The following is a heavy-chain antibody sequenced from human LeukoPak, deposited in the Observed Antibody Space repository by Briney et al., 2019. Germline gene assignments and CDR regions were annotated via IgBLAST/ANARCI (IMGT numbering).Heavy chain of an antibody. D-gene: IGHD1-26*01. CDR2: ISSSSSYI. CDR1: GFTFSSYT. V-gene: IGHV3-21*04. CDR3: ARGGSYLSAFDI. Sequence: GGSLRLSCAASGFTFSSYTMNWVRQAPGKGLEWVSSISSSSSYIYYADSVKGRFTISRDNSKNTLYLQMNSLRAEDTAVYYCARGGSYLSAFDIWGQGTMVTVSS. J-gene: IGHJ3*02.